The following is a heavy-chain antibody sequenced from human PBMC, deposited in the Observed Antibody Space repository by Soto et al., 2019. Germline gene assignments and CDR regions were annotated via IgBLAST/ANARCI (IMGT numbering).Heavy chain of an antibody. CDR2: IYYSGST. CDR1: GGSISSGRYY. J-gene: IGHJ4*02. Sequence: QVQLQESGPGLVKPSQTLSLTCTVSGGSISSGRYYWTWIRQYPGKGLEWIGYIYYSGSTFYNPSIKSRVSISVDTSKNQFSLNLSSVTAADTAVYYCARGLSVTLFDYWGQGTLVTVSS. V-gene: IGHV4-31*03. D-gene: IGHD4-17*01. CDR3: ARGLSVTLFDY.